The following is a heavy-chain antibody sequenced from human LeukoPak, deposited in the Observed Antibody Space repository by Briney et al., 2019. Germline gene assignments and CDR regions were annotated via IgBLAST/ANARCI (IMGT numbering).Heavy chain of an antibody. CDR1: GGSFSTSSYY. CDR3: ARHFRREVLIGSAFDI. V-gene: IGHV4-39*01. J-gene: IGHJ3*02. CDR2: IYYDGTT. D-gene: IGHD3-10*01. Sequence: SETLSLTCTASGGSFSTSSYYWAWIRQSPGKGLEWIVSIYYDGTTYYNPSLKSRVTTAIDTSKKQFSLNLGAVTDADTAVYYCARHFRREVLIGSAFDIWGQGTMVTVSS.